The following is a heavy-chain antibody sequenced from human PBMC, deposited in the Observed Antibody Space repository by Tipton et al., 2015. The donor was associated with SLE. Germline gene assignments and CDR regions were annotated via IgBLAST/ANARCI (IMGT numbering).Heavy chain of an antibody. CDR1: GDSITNSNYN. D-gene: IGHD4-23*01. CDR3: ARVWDYGGAFDI. Sequence: TLSLTCTVSGDSITNSNYNWGWIRQSPGKGLEWIGSISYSGDTNYNPSLMSRVTIPRDTSKNQFSLKLSFVTAADTAFYYCARVWDYGGAFDIWGQGTMVTVSS. J-gene: IGHJ3*02. CDR2: ISYSGDT. V-gene: IGHV4-39*07.